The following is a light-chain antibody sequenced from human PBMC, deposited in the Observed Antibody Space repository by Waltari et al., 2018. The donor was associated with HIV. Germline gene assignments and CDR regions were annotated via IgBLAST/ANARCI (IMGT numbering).Light chain of an antibody. CDR2: AAS. CDR3: QQYGTSPRT. V-gene: IGKV3-20*01. CDR1: QRVSGSY. J-gene: IGKJ1*01. Sequence: EIVLTQSPGTLSLSPGERATLSCRASQSVTRASQRVSGSYLAWYQQKPGQAPRLLIYAASSRATGIPDRFSGSGSGTDFTLTISRLEPEDFAVYYCQQYGTSPRTFGQGTKVEIK.